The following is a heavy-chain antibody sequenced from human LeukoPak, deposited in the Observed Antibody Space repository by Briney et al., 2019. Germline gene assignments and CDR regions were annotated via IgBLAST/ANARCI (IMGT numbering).Heavy chain of an antibody. J-gene: IGHJ3*02. D-gene: IGHD2-15*01. CDR3: ARGGSYSPIVVVVAATRGAFDI. V-gene: IGHV4-4*07. CDR2: IYTSGTI. CDR1: GGSISSYY. Sequence: SETLSLTCTVSGGSISSYYWSWIRQPAGTALEWIGRIYTSGTITYNPSLKSRVTMSVDTSKNQFSLKLSSVTAADTAVYYCARGGSYSPIVVVVAATRGAFDIWGQGTMVTVSS.